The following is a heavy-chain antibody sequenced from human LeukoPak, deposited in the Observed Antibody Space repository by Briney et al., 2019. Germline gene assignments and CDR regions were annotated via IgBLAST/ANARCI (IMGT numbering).Heavy chain of an antibody. Sequence: ASGKVSCKASGYTLTSYYMHWVRQAPGQGLEWMGIINPSGGSTSYAQKFQGRVTMTRDTSTSTVYMELSSLRSEDTAVYYCARGSSIFDSGYYYGMDVWGKGTTVTVSS. D-gene: IGHD3-9*01. CDR3: ARGSSIFDSGYYYGMDV. J-gene: IGHJ6*04. CDR1: GYTLTSYY. V-gene: IGHV1-46*01. CDR2: INPSGGST.